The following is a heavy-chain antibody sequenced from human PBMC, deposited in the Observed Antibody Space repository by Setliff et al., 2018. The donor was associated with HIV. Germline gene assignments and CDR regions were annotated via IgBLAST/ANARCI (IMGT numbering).Heavy chain of an antibody. V-gene: IGHV4-4*09. Sequence: PSETLSLTCSVSGGSISNFYWSWIRQSPGKVLECIGYVPTTGSPNYNPSLQSRVTLSVDMSKNQFSLKLRSVTAADTAVYYCARVWDSSAGSCFSDYWGQGTMVTVSS. J-gene: IGHJ4*02. D-gene: IGHD2-15*01. CDR3: ARVWDSSAGSCFSDY. CDR1: GGSISNFY. CDR2: VPTTGSP.